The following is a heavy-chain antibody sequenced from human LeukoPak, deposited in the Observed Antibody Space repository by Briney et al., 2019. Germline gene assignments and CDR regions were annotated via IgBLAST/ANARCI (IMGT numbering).Heavy chain of an antibody. Sequence: ASVKVSCKASGGTFSSYAISWVRQAPGQGLEWMGRIIPILGIANYAQKFQGRVTITADKSTSTAYMELSSLRSEDTAVYYCARSSSTSAFDPWGQGTLVTVSS. J-gene: IGHJ5*02. CDR3: ARSSSTSAFDP. D-gene: IGHD2-2*01. CDR2: IIPILGIA. V-gene: IGHV1-69*04. CDR1: GGTFSSYA.